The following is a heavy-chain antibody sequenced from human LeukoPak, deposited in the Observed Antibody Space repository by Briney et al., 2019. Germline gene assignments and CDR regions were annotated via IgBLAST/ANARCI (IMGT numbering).Heavy chain of an antibody. CDR3: ARGVGSTEDY. CDR2: INRSGST. D-gene: IGHD4-17*01. Sequence: SETLSLTCAVYGGSFNGDYWSWVRQPPGKGLEWIAEINRSGSTNYNPSLKSRVTISMDTSKNQFSLRLSSVTAADTALYYCARGVGSTEDYWGQGTLVTVSS. V-gene: IGHV4-34*01. CDR1: GGSFNGDY. J-gene: IGHJ4*02.